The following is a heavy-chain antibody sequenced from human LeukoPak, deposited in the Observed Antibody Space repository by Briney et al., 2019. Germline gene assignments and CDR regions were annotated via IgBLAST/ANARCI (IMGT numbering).Heavy chain of an antibody. V-gene: IGHV4-38-2*01. J-gene: IGHJ4*02. CDR3: AVSFGGYDAGFY. CDR2: IHHSGAT. Sequence: SSETLSLTCDVSGYSITNGYYWGRIRQPPGKGLQWIGSIHHSGATSYNPSLKTRVTTSVDTSKNQFSLRLSSVTAADTAVYFCAVSFGGYDAGFYWGQGTLVTVSS. D-gene: IGHD3-3*01. CDR1: GYSITNGYY.